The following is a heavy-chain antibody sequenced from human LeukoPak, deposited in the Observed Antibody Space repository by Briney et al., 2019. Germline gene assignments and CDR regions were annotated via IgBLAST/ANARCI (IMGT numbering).Heavy chain of an antibody. J-gene: IGHJ4*02. CDR2: IFTRGTT. CDR3: ARSSLAVYFDY. V-gene: IGHV4-4*07. Sequence: SETLSLTCTVSGGSISSYYWNWIRQPAGKGLEWLGHIFTRGTTNYNASLASRLTISLDTAKNQFSLYLSSVTAADTAMYFCARSSLAVYFDYWGQGTLVTAS. CDR1: GGSISSYY.